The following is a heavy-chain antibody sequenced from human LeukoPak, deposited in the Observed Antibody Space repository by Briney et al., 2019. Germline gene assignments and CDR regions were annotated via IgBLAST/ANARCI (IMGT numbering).Heavy chain of an antibody. D-gene: IGHD3-22*01. Sequence: GGSLRLSCAASGFTINTNYMNWVRQAPERGLEWLSVIYPGGVTKYAESVKGRFTVSRDIAKNTVYLEMNDLRAEDTALYYCARGIGYYFDSDDSRLRGRLDVWGKGTSVTVSS. J-gene: IGHJ6*04. CDR3: ARGIGYYFDSDDSRLRGRLDV. CDR1: GFTINTNY. CDR2: IYPGGVT. V-gene: IGHV3-53*01.